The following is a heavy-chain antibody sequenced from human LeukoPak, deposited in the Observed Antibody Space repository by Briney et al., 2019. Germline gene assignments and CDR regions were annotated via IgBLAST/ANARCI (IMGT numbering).Heavy chain of an antibody. V-gene: IGHV3-7*03. Sequence: GGSLRLSCAASGFTFSSYWMSWVRQAPGKGLEWVANIKQDGSEKYYVDSVKGRFTISRDNAKNSLYLQMNSLRAEDTAVYYCAKDISGIAVAGNPSDYWGQGTLVTVSS. CDR3: AKDISGIAVAGNPSDY. J-gene: IGHJ4*02. CDR1: GFTFSSYW. D-gene: IGHD6-19*01. CDR2: IKQDGSEK.